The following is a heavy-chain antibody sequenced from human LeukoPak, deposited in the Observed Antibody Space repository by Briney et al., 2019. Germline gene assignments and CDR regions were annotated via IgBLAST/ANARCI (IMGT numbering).Heavy chain of an antibody. D-gene: IGHD2-2*01. V-gene: IGHV1-2*02. Sequence: ASVKVSCKASGYTFTGYYMHWVRQAPGQGLEWMGWINPNSGGTNYAQKFQGRVTMTRDTSISTAYMELSRLRSDDTAVYYCAPPRYCSSTSCYGGYYFDYWGQGTLVTVSS. CDR3: APPRYCSSTSCYGGYYFDY. J-gene: IGHJ4*02. CDR1: GYTFTGYY. CDR2: INPNSGGT.